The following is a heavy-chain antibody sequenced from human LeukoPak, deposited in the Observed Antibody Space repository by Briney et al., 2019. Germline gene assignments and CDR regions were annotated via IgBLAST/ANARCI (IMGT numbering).Heavy chain of an antibody. Sequence: PGGSLRLSCAASGFTVSSNYMSWVRQAPGKGLEWVSAISGSGGSTYYADSVKGRFTISRDNSKNTLFLQMNSLRAEDTAVYYCARLLPLGYYFDYWGQGTLVTVSS. CDR2: ISGSGGST. D-gene: IGHD2-21*01. J-gene: IGHJ4*02. CDR1: GFTVSSNY. CDR3: ARLLPLGYYFDY. V-gene: IGHV3-23*01.